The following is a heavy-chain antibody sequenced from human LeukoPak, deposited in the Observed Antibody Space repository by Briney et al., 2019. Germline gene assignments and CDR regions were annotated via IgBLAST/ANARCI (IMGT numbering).Heavy chain of an antibody. V-gene: IGHV4-39*07. D-gene: IGHD1-26*01. CDR1: GGSIDTSDHL. CDR2: IYYTGST. Sequence: SETLSLTCSVSGGSIDTSDHLWGWIRQPPGKGLELIGSIYYTGSTYYYPSLKSRVTMSLDTSTNQFSLELNSVTAADTAVYYCARGSGRHYYYYYMDVWGKGTTVTVSS. J-gene: IGHJ6*03. CDR3: ARGSGRHYYYYYMDV.